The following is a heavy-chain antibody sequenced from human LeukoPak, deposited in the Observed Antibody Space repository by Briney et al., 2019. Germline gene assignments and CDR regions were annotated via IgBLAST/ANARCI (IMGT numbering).Heavy chain of an antibody. V-gene: IGHV3-7*03. CDR3: ATYRQVMLPFEA. J-gene: IGHJ5*02. D-gene: IGHD5-18*01. CDR2: VNLHGIEK. Sequence: GGSLRLSCAASGFTFSDYWMSWVRQAPGKGLEWVANVNLHGIEKRYGDSVRGRFTISRDNARSTLFLQMNSLRGEDTAIYYCATYRQVMLPFEAWGQGTLVTVSS. CDR1: GFTFSDYW.